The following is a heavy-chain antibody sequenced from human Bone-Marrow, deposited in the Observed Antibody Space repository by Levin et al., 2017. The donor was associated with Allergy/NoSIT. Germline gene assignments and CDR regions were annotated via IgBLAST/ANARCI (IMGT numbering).Heavy chain of an antibody. J-gene: IGHJ3*02. D-gene: IGHD6-13*01. CDR1: GYNFNTYW. Sequence: LGESLKISCKGSGYNFNTYWIGWVRHMPGKGLEWMGSTYPSDSDTRYSPSLQGQVTISADKSISIAYLQWSSLKTSDTAIYYCARRSAAVGWAFDIWGQGTMVTVSS. V-gene: IGHV5-51*01. CDR2: TYPSDSDT. CDR3: ARRSAAVGWAFDI.